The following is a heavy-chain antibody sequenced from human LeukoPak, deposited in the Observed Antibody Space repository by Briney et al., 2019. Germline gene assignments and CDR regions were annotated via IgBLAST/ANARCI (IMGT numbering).Heavy chain of an antibody. V-gene: IGHV1-69*06. CDR1: GGTFSSYA. Sequence: ASVKVSCKASGGTFSSYAISWVRQAPGQGLEWMGGIIPIFGTANYAQKFQGRVTITADKSTSTAYMELSSLRSEDTAVYYCARRYSSGWYVFDYWGQGTLVTVSS. J-gene: IGHJ4*02. CDR2: IIPIFGTA. CDR3: ARRYSSGWYVFDY. D-gene: IGHD6-19*01.